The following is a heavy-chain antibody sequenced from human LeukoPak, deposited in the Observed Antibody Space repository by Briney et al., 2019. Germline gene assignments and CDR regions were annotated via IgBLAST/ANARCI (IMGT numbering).Heavy chain of an antibody. D-gene: IGHD3-3*01. Sequence: PGGSLRLSCTASGFTFGDYAMSWFRQAPGKGLEWVGFIRSKAYGGTTEYAASVKGRFTISRDDSKSIAYLQMNSLKTEDTAVYYCTSTIVGVPISEGVDYWGRGTLVTVSS. V-gene: IGHV3-49*03. CDR1: GFTFGDYA. J-gene: IGHJ4*02. CDR2: IRSKAYGGTT. CDR3: TSTIVGVPISEGVDY.